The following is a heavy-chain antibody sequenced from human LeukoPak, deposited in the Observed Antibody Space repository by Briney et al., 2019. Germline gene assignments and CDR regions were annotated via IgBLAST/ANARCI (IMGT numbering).Heavy chain of an antibody. CDR1: GFTFSNYW. J-gene: IGHJ4*02. V-gene: IGHV3-7*03. D-gene: IGHD3-10*01. CDR3: ARTIRGY. Sequence: GGSLRLSCAASGFTFSNYWMSWVRQAPGKGLEWVANIKEDGSEKHYVDSVKGRFTISRDNAKNSLYLQMNSLRAEDTAVYYCARTIRGYWGQGTLVTVSS. CDR2: IKEDGSEK.